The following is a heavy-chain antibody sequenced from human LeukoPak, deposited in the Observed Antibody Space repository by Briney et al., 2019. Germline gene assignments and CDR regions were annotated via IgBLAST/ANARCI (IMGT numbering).Heavy chain of an antibody. V-gene: IGHV3-30*18. CDR2: ISYDGSDK. Sequence: PGGSLRLSCAASGFTFSSYGMHWVRQAPGKGLEWVAAISYDGSDKYYADSVKGCFTISKDNSKNTLSLQMNSLRAEDTAVFFCAKDLRYCSGTSIYEASGMYVWGQGTTVTVSS. CDR1: GFTFSSYG. D-gene: IGHD2-2*01. J-gene: IGHJ6*02. CDR3: AKDLRYCSGTSIYEASGMYV.